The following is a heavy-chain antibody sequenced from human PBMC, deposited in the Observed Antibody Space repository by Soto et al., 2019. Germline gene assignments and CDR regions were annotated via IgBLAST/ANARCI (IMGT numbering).Heavy chain of an antibody. J-gene: IGHJ4*02. Sequence: SETLSLTCTVSGGPISSGGYYWSWIRQHPGKGLEWIGYIYYSGSTYYNPSLKSRVTISVDTSKNQFSLKLSSVTAADTAVYYCARGGRDDSSSWPLDYWGQGTLVTVSS. CDR2: IYYSGST. CDR3: ARGGRDDSSSWPLDY. CDR1: GGPISSGGYY. V-gene: IGHV4-31*03. D-gene: IGHD6-13*01.